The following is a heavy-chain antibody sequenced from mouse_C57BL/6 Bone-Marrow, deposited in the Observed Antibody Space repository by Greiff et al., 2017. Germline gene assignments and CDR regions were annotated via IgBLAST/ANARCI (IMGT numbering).Heavy chain of an antibody. V-gene: IGHV14-4*01. CDR1: GFNIKGDY. Sequence: VQLQQSGAELVRPGASVKLSCTASGFNIKGDYMHWVKQRPEQGLEWIGWIDPENGDTEYASKFQGKATITADTSSNTAYLQLSSLTSEDTAVYYCTTNYGSDYWGQGTTLTVSS. J-gene: IGHJ2*01. CDR2: IDPENGDT. D-gene: IGHD1-1*01. CDR3: TTNYGSDY.